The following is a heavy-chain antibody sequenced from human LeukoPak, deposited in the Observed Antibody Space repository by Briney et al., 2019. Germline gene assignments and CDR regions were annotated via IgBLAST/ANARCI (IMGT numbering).Heavy chain of an antibody. J-gene: IGHJ4*02. V-gene: IGHV1-2*02. CDR3: AGRGTSSSGWFDGTYYFDY. CDR1: GYTFTGYY. Sequence: ASVKVSCKASGYTFTGYYMHWVRQAPGQGLEWMGWINPNSGGTNYAQKFQGRVTMTRDTSISTAYMELSRLRSDDTAVYYCAGRGTSSSGWFDGTYYFDYWGQGTLVTVSS. D-gene: IGHD6-19*01. CDR2: INPNSGGT.